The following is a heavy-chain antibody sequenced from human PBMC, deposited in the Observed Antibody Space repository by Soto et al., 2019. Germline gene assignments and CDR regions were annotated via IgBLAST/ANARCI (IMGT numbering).Heavy chain of an antibody. CDR1: GGTFSSYT. J-gene: IGHJ4*02. Sequence: GASVKVSCKASGGTFSSYTISWVRQAPGQGLEWMGRIIPILGIANYAQKFQGRVTITADKSTSTAYMELSSLRSEDTAVYYCARDFYGGKTLIDYWGQGTLVTVSS. CDR3: ARDFYGGKTLIDY. D-gene: IGHD4-17*01. CDR2: IIPILGIA. V-gene: IGHV1-69*04.